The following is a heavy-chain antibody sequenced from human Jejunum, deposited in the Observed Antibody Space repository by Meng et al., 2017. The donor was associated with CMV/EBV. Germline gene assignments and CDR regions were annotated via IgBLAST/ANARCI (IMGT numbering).Heavy chain of an antibody. Sequence: ASGFTVYNYAISWVRQAPGDWLACLVMIIPILGKATYAQKCQGRATITADKFTGTSFLDLSSLRSEDTAVYFCARVTTFYYALDVWGQGTTVTVSS. V-gene: IGHV1-69*04. D-gene: IGHD1-1*01. CDR1: GFTVYNYA. CDR2: IIPILGKA. CDR3: ARVTTFYYALDV. J-gene: IGHJ6*02.